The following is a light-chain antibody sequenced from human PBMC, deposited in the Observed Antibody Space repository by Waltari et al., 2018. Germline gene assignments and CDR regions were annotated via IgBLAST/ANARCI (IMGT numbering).Light chain of an antibody. J-gene: IGKJ1*01. Sequence: DIVMTQSLDSLAVSLGERATINCKSSQSVLYSSNNKNYLAWYQQKPGQPPKLLISWASTRESGVPDRFSGSGSGTDFTLTISSLQAEDVAVYYCQQYYSARTFGQGTKVEI. CDR3: QQYYSART. V-gene: IGKV4-1*01. CDR2: WAS. CDR1: QSVLYSSNNKNY.